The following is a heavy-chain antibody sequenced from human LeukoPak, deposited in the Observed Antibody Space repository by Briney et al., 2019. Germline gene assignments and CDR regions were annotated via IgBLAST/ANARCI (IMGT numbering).Heavy chain of an antibody. J-gene: IGHJ3*02. CDR1: GYTFSGYT. D-gene: IGHD1-1*01. V-gene: IGHV3-48*01. CDR2: ISSSSSRI. CDR3: ARDPDGPVRDAFDI. Sequence: GGSLRLSCAASGYTFSGYTMNWVRQAPGKGLEWISYISSSSSRIYYADSVKGRFTVSRDNAKNSLYLQMNSLRAEDTAVYYCARDPDGPVRDAFDIWGQGTMVTVSS.